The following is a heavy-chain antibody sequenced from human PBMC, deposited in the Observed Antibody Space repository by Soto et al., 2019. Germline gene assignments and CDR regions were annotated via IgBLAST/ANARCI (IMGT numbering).Heavy chain of an antibody. J-gene: IGHJ4*02. D-gene: IGHD3-3*01. CDR1: GFTFSGSA. V-gene: IGHV3-73*01. CDR2: IRSKANSYAT. Sequence: EVQLVESGGGLVQPGGSLKLSCAASGFTFSGSAMHWVRQASGKGLEWVGRIRSKANSYATAYAASVKGRFTISRDDSKNTAYLQMNSLKTEDTAVYYCTRGRFLEWLLFFWGQGTLVTVSS. CDR3: TRGRFLEWLLFF.